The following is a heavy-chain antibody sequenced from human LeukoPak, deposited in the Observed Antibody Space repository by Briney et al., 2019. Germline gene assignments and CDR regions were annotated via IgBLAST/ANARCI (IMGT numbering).Heavy chain of an antibody. CDR3: AKVYHDSGCLIDY. Sequence: GALRLSCAASGFTFSSYGMHWVRQAPGKGLEWVAVISYDGSNKYYADSVKGRFTISRDNSKNTLYLQMNSLRAEDTAVYYCAKVYHDSGCLIDYWGQGTLVTVSS. CDR2: ISYDGSNK. D-gene: IGHD6-19*01. CDR1: GFTFSSYG. V-gene: IGHV3-30*18. J-gene: IGHJ4*02.